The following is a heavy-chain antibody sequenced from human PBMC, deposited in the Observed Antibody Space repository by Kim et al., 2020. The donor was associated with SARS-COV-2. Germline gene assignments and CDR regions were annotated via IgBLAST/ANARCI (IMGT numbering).Heavy chain of an antibody. D-gene: IGHD3-3*01. Sequence: SETLSLTCTVSGGSITSGDYYWGWIRQPPGKGLEWIGTIYYSGSTYYNPSLKSRVTISVDTSTNQFSLNLSSVTAADTAVYYCASQYYDPFRWFDPWGQGSLVTVSS. CDR2: IYYSGST. V-gene: IGHV4-39*01. CDR1: GGSITSGDYY. J-gene: IGHJ5*02. CDR3: ASQYYDPFRWFDP.